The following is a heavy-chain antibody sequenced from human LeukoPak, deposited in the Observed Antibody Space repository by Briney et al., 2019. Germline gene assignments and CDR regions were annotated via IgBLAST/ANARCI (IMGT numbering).Heavy chain of an antibody. CDR2: ISAYSGDT. D-gene: IGHD3-3*01. CDR1: GYTFTDFG. J-gene: IGHJ4*02. V-gene: IGHV1-18*01. Sequence: ASVKLSCKTSGYTFTDFGISWVRHAPGQGLEWMGLISAYSGDTNYAHNLQGRVTMTTDTSTSTAYMELRSVRSDDTAMYYCARGRPSDFWGQGTMVAVCS. CDR3: ARGRPSDF.